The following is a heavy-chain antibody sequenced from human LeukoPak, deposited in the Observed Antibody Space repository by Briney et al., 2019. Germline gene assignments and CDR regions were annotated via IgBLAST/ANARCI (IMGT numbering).Heavy chain of an antibody. D-gene: IGHD5-12*01. CDR1: GFTFSGYW. CDR2: INHSGST. Sequence: GSLRLSCAASGFTFSGYWMSWIRQPPGKGLEWIGEINHSGSTNYNPSLKSRVTISVDTSKNQFSLKLSSVTAADTAVYYCARVGRWLRLNPYYYYGMDVWGQGTTVTVSS. J-gene: IGHJ6*02. V-gene: IGHV4-34*01. CDR3: ARVGRWLRLNPYYYYGMDV.